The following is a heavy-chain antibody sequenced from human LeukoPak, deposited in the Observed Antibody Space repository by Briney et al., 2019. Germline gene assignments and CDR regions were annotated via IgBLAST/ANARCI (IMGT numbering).Heavy chain of an antibody. D-gene: IGHD1-26*01. CDR3: ARVSMGATTDY. J-gene: IGHJ4*02. Sequence: PGGSLRLACAASGLTFSSYWMSWVRQAPGKGLEWVANIKQDGSEKYYVDSVKGQFTISRDNAKNSLYLQMNSLRAEDTAVYYCARVSMGATTDYRGQGTLVTVSS. CDR2: IKQDGSEK. CDR1: GLTFSSYW. V-gene: IGHV3-7*01.